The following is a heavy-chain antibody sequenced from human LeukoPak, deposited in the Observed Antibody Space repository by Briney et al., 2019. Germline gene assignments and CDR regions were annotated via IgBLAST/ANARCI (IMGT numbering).Heavy chain of an antibody. CDR1: GFTFSTYN. CDR3: ARMAAASYFDY. Sequence: GGSLRLSCAASGFTFSTYNMNWVRQAPGKGLEWVSYISYSSSNIYYADSVKGRFTISRDYAKNSLYLQMNSLRAEDTAVYYCARMAAASYFDYWGQGTLVTVSS. J-gene: IGHJ4*02. D-gene: IGHD6-13*01. CDR2: ISYSSSNI. V-gene: IGHV3-48*01.